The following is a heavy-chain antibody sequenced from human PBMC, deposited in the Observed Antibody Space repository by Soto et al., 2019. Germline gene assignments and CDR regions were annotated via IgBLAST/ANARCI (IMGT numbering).Heavy chain of an antibody. CDR3: ARRITIFGVASMDV. V-gene: IGHV4-39*01. Sequence: QLQLQESGPGLEKPSETLSLTCTVSGGSISSSSYYWGWIRQPPGKGLEWIGSIYYSGSTYYNPSLKSRVTISVDTSKNQFSLKLSSVTAADTAVYYCARRITIFGVASMDVWGKGTTVTVSS. CDR2: IYYSGST. D-gene: IGHD3-3*01. CDR1: GGSISSSSYY. J-gene: IGHJ6*03.